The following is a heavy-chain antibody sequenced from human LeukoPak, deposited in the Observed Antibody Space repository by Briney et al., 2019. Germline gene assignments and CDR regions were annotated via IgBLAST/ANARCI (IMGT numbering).Heavy chain of an antibody. CDR2: IYYSGST. CDR1: GGSISSSSYY. CDR3: ARAGPEPTYSGSYWGAFDI. Sequence: PSETLSLTCTVSGGSISSSSYYWGWIRQPPGKGLEWIGSIYYSGSTYYNPSLKSRVTISVDTSKNQFSLKLSSVTAADTAVYYCARAGPEPTYSGSYWGAFDIWGQGTMVTVSS. J-gene: IGHJ3*02. V-gene: IGHV4-39*01. D-gene: IGHD1-26*01.